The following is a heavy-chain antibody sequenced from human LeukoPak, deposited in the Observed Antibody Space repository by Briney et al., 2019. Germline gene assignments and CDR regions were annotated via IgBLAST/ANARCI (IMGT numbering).Heavy chain of an antibody. CDR3: ARCLVPADPWGAYYMDV. Sequence: GGSLRLSCAASGFTFSSYSMNWVRQAPGKGLEWVSSISSSSSYIYYADSVKGRFTISRDNAKNSLYLQMNSLRAEDTAVYYCARCLVPADPWGAYYMDVWGKGTTVTVSS. CDR2: ISSSSSYI. CDR1: GFTFSSYS. V-gene: IGHV3-21*01. J-gene: IGHJ6*03. D-gene: IGHD2-2*01.